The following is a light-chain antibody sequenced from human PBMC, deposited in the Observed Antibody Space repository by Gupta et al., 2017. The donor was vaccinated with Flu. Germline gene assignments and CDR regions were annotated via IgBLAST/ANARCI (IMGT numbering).Light chain of an antibody. Sequence: EIVLTQSLGTLSLSPGERATLSCRASQSVSSNYLAWYQQKPGQAPRLLIHGASSRATGIPDKFSGSGSGTDFTLTISSLEPEDFAVYYCQQYDTSPYTFGQGTKLEIK. J-gene: IGKJ2*01. CDR2: GAS. V-gene: IGKV3-20*01. CDR1: QSVSSNY. CDR3: QQYDTSPYT.